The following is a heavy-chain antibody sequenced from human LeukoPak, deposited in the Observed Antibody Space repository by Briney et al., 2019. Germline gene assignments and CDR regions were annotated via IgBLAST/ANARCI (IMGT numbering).Heavy chain of an antibody. CDR2: ISSSSSYI. D-gene: IGHD6-6*01. Sequence: PGGSLRLSCAASGFTFSSYSMNWVRQAPGKGLEWVSSISSSSSYIYYADSVKGRFTISRGNAKNSLYLQMNSLRAEDTAVYYCARPLGIAARYYYYGMDVWGQGTTVAVSS. CDR1: GFTFSSYS. V-gene: IGHV3-21*01. CDR3: ARPLGIAARYYYYGMDV. J-gene: IGHJ6*02.